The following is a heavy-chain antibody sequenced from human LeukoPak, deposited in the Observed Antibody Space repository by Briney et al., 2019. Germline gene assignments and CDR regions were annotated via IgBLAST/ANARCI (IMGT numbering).Heavy chain of an antibody. CDR1: AGSISNYY. J-gene: IGHJ4*02. CDR2: ISSRGST. Sequence: SETLSLTCTVPAGSISNYYRSWIRQPAGKGLEWIGRISSRGSTNYNPSLKSRVTMSIDTSKNQFSLKLSSLTAADTAVYYCARTPIYYYDSSGYYNWGQGTLVSVSS. CDR3: ARTPIYYYDSSGYYN. V-gene: IGHV4-4*07. D-gene: IGHD3-22*01.